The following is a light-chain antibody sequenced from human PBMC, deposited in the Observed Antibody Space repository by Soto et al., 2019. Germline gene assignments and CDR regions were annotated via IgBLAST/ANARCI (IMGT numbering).Light chain of an antibody. CDR1: SSDIGGYNY. J-gene: IGLJ3*02. Sequence: QSALTHPPAASGSPGQSVTISCTGSSSDIGGYNYVSWYQQHPGKVPKLMIYEVTKRPSGVPDRFSGSKSGNTASLTVSGLQAEDEADYDCSSYAGSNNLVVGGGTKLTVL. V-gene: IGLV2-8*01. CDR2: EVT. CDR3: SSYAGSNNLV.